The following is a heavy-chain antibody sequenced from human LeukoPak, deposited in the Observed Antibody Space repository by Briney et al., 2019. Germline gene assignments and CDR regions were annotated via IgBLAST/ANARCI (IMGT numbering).Heavy chain of an antibody. J-gene: IGHJ4*02. CDR1: GFTLSGYD. D-gene: IGHD4-17*01. V-gene: IGHV3-48*01. CDR2: ISGWSTTI. CDR3: ARVAYGDYAHDY. Sequence: GGSLRLSCAASGFTLSGYDMSWVRLAPGKGLEWVSYISGWSTTIYYADSVKGRFTISRDNAKNSLYLQMSSLRAGDTAVYYCARVAYGDYAHDYWGQGTLVTVSS.